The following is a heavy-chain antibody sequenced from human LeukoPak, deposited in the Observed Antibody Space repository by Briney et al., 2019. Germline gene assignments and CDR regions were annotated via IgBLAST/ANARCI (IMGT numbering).Heavy chain of an antibody. J-gene: IGHJ6*03. CDR3: ARAYQQDYYYYYYYMDV. D-gene: IGHD2-2*01. CDR2: INPNSGGT. V-gene: IGHV1-2*02. CDR1: GYTFTGYY. Sequence: ASVKVSCKASGYTFTGYYMHWVRQAPGQGLEWTGWINPNSGGTNYAQKFQGRVTMTRDTSISTAYMELSRLRSDDTAVYYCARAYQQDYYYYYYYMDVWAKGPRSPSP.